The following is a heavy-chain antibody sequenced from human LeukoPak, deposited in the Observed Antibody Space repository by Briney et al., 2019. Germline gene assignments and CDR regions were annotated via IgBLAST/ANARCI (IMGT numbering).Heavy chain of an antibody. CDR3: ARRNQEELDY. J-gene: IGHJ4*02. V-gene: IGHV4-59*12. CDR2: IYYSGST. D-gene: IGHD1-26*01. CDR1: GGSISSYY. Sequence: SETLSLTCTVSGGSISSYYWSWIRQPPGKGLEWIGYIYYSGSTNYNPSLKSRVTISVDTSKNQFSLKLSSVTAADTAVYYCARRNQEELDYWGQGTLVTVSS.